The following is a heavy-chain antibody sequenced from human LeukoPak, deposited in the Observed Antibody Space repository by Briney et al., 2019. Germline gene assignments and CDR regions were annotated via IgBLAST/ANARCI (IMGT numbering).Heavy chain of an antibody. Sequence: ASVKVSCKVSGYTLTELSMHWVRQAPGKGLEWMGGFDPEDGETIYAQKFQGRVTMTEDTSTDTAYMELSSLRSVDTAVYYCAGGGCSSTSCYTGMDVWGKGTTVTVSS. CDR1: GYTLTELS. D-gene: IGHD2-2*02. J-gene: IGHJ6*04. V-gene: IGHV1-24*01. CDR3: AGGGCSSTSCYTGMDV. CDR2: FDPEDGET.